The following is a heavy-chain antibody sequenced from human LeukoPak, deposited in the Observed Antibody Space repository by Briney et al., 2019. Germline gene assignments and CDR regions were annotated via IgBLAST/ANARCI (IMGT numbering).Heavy chain of an antibody. V-gene: IGHV4-34*01. D-gene: IGHD3-22*01. Sequence: PSETLSLTCAVYGGSFSGYYWSWIRQPPGKGLEWIGEINHSGSTNYNLSLKSRVTISVDTSKNQFSLKLSSVTAADTAVYYCARRGWYYDSSGFNWFDPWGQGTLVTVSS. CDR3: ARRGWYYDSSGFNWFDP. CDR2: INHSGST. CDR1: GGSFSGYY. J-gene: IGHJ5*02.